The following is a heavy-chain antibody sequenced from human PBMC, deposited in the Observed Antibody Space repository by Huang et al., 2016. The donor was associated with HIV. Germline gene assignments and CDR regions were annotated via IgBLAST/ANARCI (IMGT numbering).Heavy chain of an antibody. CDR3: ARERMMSWLDDHDAFDI. D-gene: IGHD1-1*01. CDR1: GGSFSGYY. J-gene: IGHJ3*02. V-gene: IGHV4-34*01. CDR2: INHSGST. Sequence: QVQLQQWGAGLLKPSETLSLTCAVYGGSFSGYYWSWIRQSPGTGLAWIGEINHSGSTNYNPSLKSRLTISVDTSKNQFSLKLSSVTAADTAVYYCARERMMSWLDDHDAFDIWGQGTMVTVSS.